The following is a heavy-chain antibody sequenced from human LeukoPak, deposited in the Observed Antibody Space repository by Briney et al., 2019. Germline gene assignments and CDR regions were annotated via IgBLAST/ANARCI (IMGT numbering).Heavy chain of an antibody. CDR1: GGSISSYY. D-gene: IGHD1-26*01. Sequence: PSETLSLTCTVSGGSISSYYWSWIRQPPGKGLEWIGCIYYSGSTNYNPSLKSRVTISVDTSKNQFSLKLSSVTAADTAVYYCARSGSYCGDAFDIWGQGTMVTVSS. J-gene: IGHJ3*02. V-gene: IGHV4-59*01. CDR3: ARSGSYCGDAFDI. CDR2: IYYSGST.